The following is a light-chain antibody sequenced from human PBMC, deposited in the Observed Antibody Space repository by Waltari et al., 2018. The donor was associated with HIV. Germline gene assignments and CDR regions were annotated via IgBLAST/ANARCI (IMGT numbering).Light chain of an antibody. J-gene: IGLJ1*01. CDR2: EVS. CDR3: HSYTSSSTPYV. Sequence: QSALTQPASVSGSPGQSITISCTGTSSDVGGYNYVSWYQQHPGKVPKLMIYEVSNRPSGVSNRFSGSKSGNTASLTISGLQAEDEADYYCHSYTSSSTPYVFGTGTKVTVL. CDR1: SSDVGGYNY. V-gene: IGLV2-14*01.